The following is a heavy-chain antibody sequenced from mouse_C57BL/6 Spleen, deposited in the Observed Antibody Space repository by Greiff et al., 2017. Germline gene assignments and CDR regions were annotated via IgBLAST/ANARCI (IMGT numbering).Heavy chain of an antibody. CDR1: GFSLTSYG. J-gene: IGHJ3*01. Sequence: VQGVESGPGLVAPSQSLSITCTVSGFSLTSYGVHWVRQPPGKGLEWLVVIWSDGSTTYNSALKSRLSISKDNSKSQVFLKMNSLQTDDTAMYYCARHGDYSNYEAWFAYWGQGTLVTVSA. D-gene: IGHD2-5*01. CDR3: ARHGDYSNYEAWFAY. V-gene: IGHV2-6-1*01. CDR2: IWSDGST.